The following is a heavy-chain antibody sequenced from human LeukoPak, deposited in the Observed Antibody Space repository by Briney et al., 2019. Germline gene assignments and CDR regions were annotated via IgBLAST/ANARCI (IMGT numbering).Heavy chain of an antibody. V-gene: IGHV3-23*01. CDR1: GFTFSNYA. CDR3: SKNWDYGSGIFYYYYMDV. CDR2: ISGGGGST. J-gene: IGHJ6*03. Sequence: PGGPLRLSCTASGFTFSNYAMSWVRQAPGKGLEWVSAISGGGGSTYFADSVKGRFTISRDNSKSTLYLQMNSLRAEDTAVYYCSKNWDYGSGIFYYYYMDVWGKGTTVTVSS. D-gene: IGHD3-10*01.